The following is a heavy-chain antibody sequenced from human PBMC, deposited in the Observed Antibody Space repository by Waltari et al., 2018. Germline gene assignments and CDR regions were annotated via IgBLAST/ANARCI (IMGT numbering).Heavy chain of an antibody. D-gene: IGHD3-3*01. CDR2: IYHSGST. CDR1: GYSISSGYY. Sequence: QVQLQESGPGLVKPSETLSLTCAVSGYSISSGYYWGWIRQPPGKGLEWIGSIYHSGSTYYNPSLKSRVTISVDTSKNQFSLKLSSVTAADTAVYYCAREADFNWFDPWGQGTLVTVSS. CDR3: AREADFNWFDP. J-gene: IGHJ5*02. V-gene: IGHV4-38-2*02.